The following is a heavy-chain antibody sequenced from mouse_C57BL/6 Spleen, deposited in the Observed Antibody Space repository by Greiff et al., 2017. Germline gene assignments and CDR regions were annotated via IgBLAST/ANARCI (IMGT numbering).Heavy chain of an antibody. CDR3: ARGYEYAMDY. D-gene: IGHD1-2*01. Sequence: EVQRVESGPVLVKPGASVKMSCKASGYTFTDYYMNWVKQSHGKSLEWIGVINPYNGGTSYNQKFKGKATLTVDKSSSTAYMELNSLTSEDSAVYYCARGYEYAMDYWGQGTSVTVSS. CDR1: GYTFTDYY. CDR2: INPYNGGT. J-gene: IGHJ4*01. V-gene: IGHV1-19*01.